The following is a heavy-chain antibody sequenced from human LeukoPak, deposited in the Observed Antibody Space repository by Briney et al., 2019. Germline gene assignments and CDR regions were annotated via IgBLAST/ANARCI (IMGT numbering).Heavy chain of an antibody. J-gene: IGHJ4*02. CDR1: GFTFDDYA. Sequence: GGSLRLSCAASGFTFDDYAMHWVRQAPGKGLEWVSGISWNSGSIGYADSVKGRFTISRDNAKNSLYLQMNSLRAEDTAVYYCAKDAFYSNSFTYWGQGTLVTVSS. D-gene: IGHD4-11*01. CDR3: AKDAFYSNSFTY. V-gene: IGHV3-9*01. CDR2: ISWNSGSI.